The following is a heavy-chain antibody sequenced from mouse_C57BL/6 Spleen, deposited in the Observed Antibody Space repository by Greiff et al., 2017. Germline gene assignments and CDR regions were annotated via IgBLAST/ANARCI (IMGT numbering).Heavy chain of an antibody. CDR1: GYTFTGYW. CDR2: ILPGSGST. D-gene: IGHD2-1*01. Sequence: QVQLQQSGAELMKPGASVTLSCKATGYTFTGYWIEWVKQRPGHGLEWIGEILPGSGSTNYNEQFKGKATFTADTSSNTAYMQLSTLTTEGSAIYCCARDGNYAWFAVWGTGTLVTVSA. CDR3: ARDGNYAWFAV. V-gene: IGHV1-9*01. J-gene: IGHJ3*01.